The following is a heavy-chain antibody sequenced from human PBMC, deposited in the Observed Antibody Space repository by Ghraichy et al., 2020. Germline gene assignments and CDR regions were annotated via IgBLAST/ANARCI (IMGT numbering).Heavy chain of an antibody. V-gene: IGHV3-74*03. J-gene: IGHJ4*02. Sequence: GGSLRLSCAASGFTFSSYWMHWVRQAPGKGLVWVSGINSDGSRTTYADSVKGRFTMSRDNAKNTLYLQMNSLRAEDTAVYYCARDLGHYYDSSGYYYGYWGQGTLVTVSS. CDR1: GFTFSSYW. D-gene: IGHD3-22*01. CDR3: ARDLGHYYDSSGYYYGY. CDR2: INSDGSRT.